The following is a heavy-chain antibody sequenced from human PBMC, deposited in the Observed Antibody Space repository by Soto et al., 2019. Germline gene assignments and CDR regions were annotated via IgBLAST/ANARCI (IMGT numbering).Heavy chain of an antibody. Sequence: EVQLMESGGGLIQPGGSLRLSCVASGFTVSNYYMSWVRQAPGKGLEWVSILYSDTYGDSTYYADSVKGRFTISRDNSKNTLYLQMNSLRAEDTAVYYCARDASYSTSSNWFDPWGQGTLVTVSS. CDR1: GFTVSNYY. CDR2: LYSDTYGDST. V-gene: IGHV3-53*01. J-gene: IGHJ5*02. CDR3: ARDASYSTSSNWFDP. D-gene: IGHD6-6*01.